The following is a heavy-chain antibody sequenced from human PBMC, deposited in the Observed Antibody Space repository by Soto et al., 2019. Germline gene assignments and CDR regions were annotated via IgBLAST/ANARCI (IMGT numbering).Heavy chain of an antibody. D-gene: IGHD6-13*01. J-gene: IGHJ5*02. CDR2: VNTDGSYT. Sequence: GSLRLSCATAGFTFSNYWMHWVRQAPGKGLVWVSRVNTDGSYTNYADSVKGRFTISRDNAKNTLYLQMNSLRAEVTAVYYCARVLYYCTSSICPIGYNWFDPWGQGTLVTVSS. CDR1: GFTFSNYW. V-gene: IGHV3-74*01. CDR3: ARVLYYCTSSICPIGYNWFDP.